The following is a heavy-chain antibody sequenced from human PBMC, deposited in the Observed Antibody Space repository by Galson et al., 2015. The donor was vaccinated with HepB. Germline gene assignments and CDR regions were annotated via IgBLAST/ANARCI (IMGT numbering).Heavy chain of an antibody. D-gene: IGHD1-26*01. CDR2: ISGSGGST. V-gene: IGHV3-23*01. CDR3: AKVPPRGGSYYPKDWFDP. CDR1: GFTFSSYA. Sequence: SLRLSCAASGFTFSSYAMSWVRQAPGKGLEWVSAISGSGGSTYYADSVKGRFTISRDNSKNTLYLQMNSLRAEDTAVYYCAKVPPRGGSYYPKDWFDPWGQGTLVTVSS. J-gene: IGHJ5*02.